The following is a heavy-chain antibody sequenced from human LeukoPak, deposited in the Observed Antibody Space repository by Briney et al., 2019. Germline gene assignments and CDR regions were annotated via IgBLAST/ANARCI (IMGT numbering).Heavy chain of an antibody. CDR3: AREGGYDYLYNYFDY. CDR2: ISYDGSNK. J-gene: IGHJ4*02. Sequence: GGSLRLSCAASGFTFSSYAMHWVRQAPGKGLEWVAVISYDGSNKYYADSVKGRFTISRDNSKNTLYLQMNSLRAEDTAVYYCAREGGYDYLYNYFDYWGQGTLVTVSS. V-gene: IGHV3-30*04. CDR1: GFTFSSYA. D-gene: IGHD5-12*01.